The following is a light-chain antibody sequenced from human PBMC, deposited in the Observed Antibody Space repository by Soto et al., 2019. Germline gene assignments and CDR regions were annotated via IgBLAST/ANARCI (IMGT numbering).Light chain of an antibody. CDR2: GAS. J-gene: IGKJ4*01. CDR3: QQYNNWPFFT. V-gene: IGKV3-15*01. Sequence: EIVMTQSPATLSVSPGERATLSCRASQSVSSNLAWYQQKPGQAPRLLIYGASTRATGIPARFSGSGSGTEFTLTISSLQSEDFAVYYCQQYNNWPFFTFGGGTKVVIK. CDR1: QSVSSN.